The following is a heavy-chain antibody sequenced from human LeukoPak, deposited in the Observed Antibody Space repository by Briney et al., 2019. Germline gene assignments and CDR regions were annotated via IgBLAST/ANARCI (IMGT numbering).Heavy chain of an antibody. D-gene: IGHD3-22*01. Sequence: GGSLRLFCAASGFTFSSYSMNWVRQAPGKGLEWVSSISSSSYIYYADSVKGRFTISRDNAKNSLYLQMNSLRAEDTAVYYCASIWTYYYDSSGHGYWGQGTLVTVSS. CDR1: GFTFSSYS. CDR3: ASIWTYYYDSSGHGY. J-gene: IGHJ4*02. V-gene: IGHV3-21*01. CDR2: ISSSSYI.